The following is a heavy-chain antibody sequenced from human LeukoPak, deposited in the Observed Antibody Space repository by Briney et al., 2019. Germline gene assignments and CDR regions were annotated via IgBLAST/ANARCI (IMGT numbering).Heavy chain of an antibody. Sequence: PGGSLRLSCAASGFRFSDCMNWVRQAPGKGLEWISYIGISSGNTNYADSVKGRFTISGDKAKNSLYLQMNSLRVEDTAVYYCARDHKYAFDNWGQGTLVTVSS. CDR2: IGISSGNT. J-gene: IGHJ4*02. CDR1: GFRFSDC. D-gene: IGHD2-2*01. CDR3: ARDHKYAFDN. V-gene: IGHV3-48*01.